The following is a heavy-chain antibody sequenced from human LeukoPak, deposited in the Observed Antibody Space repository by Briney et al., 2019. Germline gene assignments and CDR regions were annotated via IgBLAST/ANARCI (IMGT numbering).Heavy chain of an antibody. V-gene: IGHV4-59*01. D-gene: IGHD3-3*01. CDR2: LSNSGSS. J-gene: IGHJ6*03. Sequence: SETLSLTCSASGASISSSYWTWIRRPPGKGLEWIGCLSNSGSSIYNPPLKSRVTISVDMSKNQLSLDLTSVTAADTAVYYCARAQYYGSSSGYSGGFYYMDVWGKGTTVSVSS. CDR3: ARAQYYGSSSGYSGGFYYMDV. CDR1: GASISSSY.